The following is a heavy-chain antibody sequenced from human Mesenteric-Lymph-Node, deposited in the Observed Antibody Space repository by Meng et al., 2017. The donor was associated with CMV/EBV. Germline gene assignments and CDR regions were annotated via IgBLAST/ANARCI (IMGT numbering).Heavy chain of an antibody. CDR2: IYYSGST. Sequence: GSLRLSCTVSGGSISSYYWSWIRQPPGKGLEWIGYIYYSGSTNYNPSLKSRVTISVDTSKNQFSLKLSSVTAADTAVYYCARSYRTGRFFGYFDYWGQGTVVTVSS. D-gene: IGHD3-3*01. V-gene: IGHV4-59*01. J-gene: IGHJ4*02. CDR1: GGSISSYY. CDR3: ARSYRTGRFFGYFDY.